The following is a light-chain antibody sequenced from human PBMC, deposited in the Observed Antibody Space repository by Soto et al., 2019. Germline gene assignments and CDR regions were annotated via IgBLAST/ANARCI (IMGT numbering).Light chain of an antibody. CDR1: EYVRVY. J-gene: IGKJ4*01. Sequence: ENVLTQFPATLSLSPGESATLSCRASEYVRVYLAWYHQKPGQAPRLLMYETSTRAPGIPRRFSGSGFGTDFTLSISSLEPEDSGVYYCQQRNDWPALSFGGGTKVEIK. CDR2: ETS. CDR3: QQRNDWPALS. V-gene: IGKV3-11*01.